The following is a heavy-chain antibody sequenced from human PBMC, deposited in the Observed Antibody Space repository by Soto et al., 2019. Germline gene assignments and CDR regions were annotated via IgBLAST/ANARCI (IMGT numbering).Heavy chain of an antibody. CDR2: ISGSGQTT. Sequence: GGSLRLSCAASGFTFSSYSLSWLRQAPGKGLEWVSVISGSGQTTHYTDSVKGRFTISSDNPKNTLYLQMNSLRADDTAVYYCARARSYYDSSGYYRVYFDYWGQGTLVTVSS. J-gene: IGHJ4*02. CDR1: GFTFSSYS. CDR3: ARARSYYDSSGYYRVYFDY. D-gene: IGHD3-22*01. V-gene: IGHV3-23*01.